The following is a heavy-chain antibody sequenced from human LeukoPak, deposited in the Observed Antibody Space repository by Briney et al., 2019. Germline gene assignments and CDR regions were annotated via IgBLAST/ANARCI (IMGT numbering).Heavy chain of an antibody. J-gene: IGHJ4*02. CDR3: ARAATYYDFRSGYYIYYFDY. CDR2: IIPIFGTA. V-gene: IGHV1-69*13. CDR1: GGTFSSYA. Sequence: ASVKVSCKASGGTFSSYAISWVRQAPGQGLEWMGGIIPIFGTANYAQKFQGRVTITADESTSTAYMELSSLRSEDTAVYYCARAATYYDFRSGYYIYYFDYWGQGTLVTVSS. D-gene: IGHD3-3*01.